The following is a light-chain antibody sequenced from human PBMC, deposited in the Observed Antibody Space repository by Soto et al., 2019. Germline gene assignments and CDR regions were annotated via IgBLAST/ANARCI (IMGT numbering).Light chain of an antibody. J-gene: IGKJ3*01. CDR3: QQSYILPFT. CDR1: QNIGSF. Sequence: DIQMTQSPSSLSASVGDRVTVTCRAGQNIGSFLNWYQQKPGKAPMLLIYSTSSLQSGVPSRFSGSGSGADFTRTINSLQPEDFATYYCQQSYILPFTFGPGTKVEI. V-gene: IGKV1-39*01. CDR2: STS.